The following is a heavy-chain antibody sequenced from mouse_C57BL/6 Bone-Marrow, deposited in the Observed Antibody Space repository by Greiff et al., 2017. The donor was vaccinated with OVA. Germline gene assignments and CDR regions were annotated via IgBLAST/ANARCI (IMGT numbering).Heavy chain of an antibody. V-gene: IGHV3-6*01. CDR2: ISYDGSN. J-gene: IGHJ2*01. Sequence: ESGPGLVKPSQSLSLTCSVTGYSITSGYYWNWIRQFPGNKLEWMGYISYDGSNNYNPSLKNRISITRDTSKNQFFLKLNSVTTEDTATYYCARVTSGSSYEDWGQGTTLTVSS. D-gene: IGHD1-1*01. CDR3: ARVTSGSSYED. CDR1: GYSITSGYY.